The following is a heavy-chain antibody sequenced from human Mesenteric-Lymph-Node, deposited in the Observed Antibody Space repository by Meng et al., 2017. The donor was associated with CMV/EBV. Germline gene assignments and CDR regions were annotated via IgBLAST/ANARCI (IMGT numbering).Heavy chain of an antibody. V-gene: IGHV3-21*01. CDR2: ITSSSSYI. CDR1: GFTFSSYA. D-gene: IGHD3-22*01. Sequence: GESLKISCAASGFTFSSYAMSWVRQAPGKGLEWVSSITSSSSYIHYADSVKGRFTISRDNPKNSLYLQMNSLRAEDTAIYYCARDFYDSSGYRYFDYWGRGTLVTVSS. J-gene: IGHJ4*02. CDR3: ARDFYDSSGYRYFDY.